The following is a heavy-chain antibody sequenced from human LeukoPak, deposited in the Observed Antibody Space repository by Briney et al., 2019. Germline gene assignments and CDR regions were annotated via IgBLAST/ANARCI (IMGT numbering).Heavy chain of an antibody. Sequence: GTSVKVSCKASGFTFTSSAMQWVRQARGQRLEWIGWIVVGSGNTNYAQKFQERVTITRDMSTSTACMELSSLRSEDTAVYYCAAESSPAPFYYYGMDVWGQGTTVTVSS. J-gene: IGHJ6*02. CDR3: AAESSPAPFYYYGMDV. V-gene: IGHV1-58*02. CDR1: GFTFTSSA. D-gene: IGHD6-6*01. CDR2: IVVGSGNT.